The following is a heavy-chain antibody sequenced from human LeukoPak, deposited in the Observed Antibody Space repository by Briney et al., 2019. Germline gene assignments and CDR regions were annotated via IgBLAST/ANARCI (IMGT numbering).Heavy chain of an antibody. CDR2: ISSSGSTI. J-gene: IGHJ4*02. Sequence: GVSLRLSCAVGGFTCSSYEMNWVRQAPGKGLEWVSYISSSGSTIYYADSVKGRFTISRGNAKNSLYLQMNSLRAEDTAVYYCARVPTDYWGQGTLVTVSS. D-gene: IGHD4-17*01. CDR3: ARVPTDY. V-gene: IGHV3-48*03. CDR1: GFTCSSYE.